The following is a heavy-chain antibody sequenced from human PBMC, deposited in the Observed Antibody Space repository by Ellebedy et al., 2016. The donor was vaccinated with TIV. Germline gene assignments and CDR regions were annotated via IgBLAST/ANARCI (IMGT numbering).Heavy chain of an antibody. CDR3: ARSSSRSPFFDVDY. Sequence: GGSLRLSCAASGITLSDHALHWVRQAPGKGLEWVAAISYEGGNKYYADSVRGRFTVSRDASMNTLYLQIDSLRVEDTALYFCARSSSRSPFFDVDYWGQGTLATVSS. J-gene: IGHJ4*02. CDR1: GITLSDHA. CDR2: ISYEGGNK. V-gene: IGHV3-30*01. D-gene: IGHD6-13*01.